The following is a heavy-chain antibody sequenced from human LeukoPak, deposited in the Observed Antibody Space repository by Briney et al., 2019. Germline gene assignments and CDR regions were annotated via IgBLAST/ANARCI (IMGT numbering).Heavy chain of an antibody. Sequence: VASVKVSCKASGYTFTGYYMHWVRQAPGQGLEWMGWISAYNGNTNYAQKLQGRVTMTTDTSTSTAYMELRSLRSDDTAVYYCAAGIAVAGPFDYWGQGTLVTVSS. CDR2: ISAYNGNT. CDR1: GYTFTGYY. V-gene: IGHV1-18*04. J-gene: IGHJ4*02. CDR3: AAGIAVAGPFDY. D-gene: IGHD6-19*01.